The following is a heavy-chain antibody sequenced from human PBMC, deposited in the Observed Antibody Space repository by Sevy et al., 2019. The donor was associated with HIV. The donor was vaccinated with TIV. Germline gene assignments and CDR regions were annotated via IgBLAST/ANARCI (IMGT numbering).Heavy chain of an antibody. V-gene: IGHV4-59*01. CDR1: GGSISSYY. CDR3: ARGSSGYYYDSSGPLDY. CDR2: IYYSGST. Sequence: SETLSLTCTVSGGSISSYYWSWIRQPPGKGLEWIGYIYYSGSTNYNPSLKSRVTISVDTSKNQCSLKLSSVTAADTAVYYCARGSSGYYYDSSGPLDYWGQGTLVTVSS. J-gene: IGHJ4*02. D-gene: IGHD3-22*01.